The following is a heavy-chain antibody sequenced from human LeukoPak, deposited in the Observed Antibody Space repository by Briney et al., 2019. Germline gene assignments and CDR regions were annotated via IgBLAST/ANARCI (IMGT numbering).Heavy chain of an antibody. D-gene: IGHD4-17*01. J-gene: IGHJ4*02. CDR3: ANEIRPNDH. CDR1: GFTFSSHA. V-gene: IGHV3-23*01. CDR2: ISISGGST. Sequence: PGGSLRLSCAASGFTFSSHAMSWVRQAPGKGLEWVSAISISGGSTYYADSVKGCFTISRDNSKNTLYLQMNSLRPEDTAVYYCANEIRPNDHWGLGTLVTVSS.